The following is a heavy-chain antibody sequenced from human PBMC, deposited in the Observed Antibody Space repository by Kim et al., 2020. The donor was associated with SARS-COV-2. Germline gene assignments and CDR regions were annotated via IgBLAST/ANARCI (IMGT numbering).Heavy chain of an antibody. V-gene: IGHV4-59*01. CDR2: IYYSGST. CDR3: ARSPGYGDPPRHFDY. CDR1: GGSISSYY. J-gene: IGHJ4*02. Sequence: SETLSLTCTVSGGSISSYYWSWIRQPPGKGLEWIGYIYYSGSTNYNPSLKSRVTISVDTSKNQFSLKLSSVTAADTAVYYCARSPGYGDPPRHFDYWGQGTLVTVSS. D-gene: IGHD4-17*01.